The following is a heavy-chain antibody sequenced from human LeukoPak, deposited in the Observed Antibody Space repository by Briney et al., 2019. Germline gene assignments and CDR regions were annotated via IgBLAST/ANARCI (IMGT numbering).Heavy chain of an antibody. J-gene: IGHJ6*02. V-gene: IGHV1-8*01. Sequence: GASVKVSCKASGYTFTSYDINWVRQATGQGLEWMGSMNPNSGNTGYAQKFQGRVTMTRNTSVSTAYMELSSLRSEDTAVYYCAVMTTGLYYYYGMDVWGQGTTVTVSS. D-gene: IGHD4-11*01. CDR1: GYTFTSYD. CDR2: MNPNSGNT. CDR3: AVMTTGLYYYYGMDV.